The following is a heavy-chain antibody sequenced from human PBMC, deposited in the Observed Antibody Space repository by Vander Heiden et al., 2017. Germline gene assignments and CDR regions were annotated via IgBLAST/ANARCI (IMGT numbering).Heavy chain of an antibody. CDR3: ARVPTYYYGSGSYYTGGMDV. D-gene: IGHD3-10*01. CDR1: GGTFSSYA. CDR2: IIPSFGTA. J-gene: IGHJ6*02. Sequence: QVQLVQSGAEVKKPGSSVKVSCKASGGTFSSYAISGVRQAPGQGLEWMGGIIPSFGTANYAQKFQGRVTITADESTSTAYMELSSLRSEDTAVYYCARVPTYYYGSGSYYTGGMDVWGQGTTVTVSS. V-gene: IGHV1-69*01.